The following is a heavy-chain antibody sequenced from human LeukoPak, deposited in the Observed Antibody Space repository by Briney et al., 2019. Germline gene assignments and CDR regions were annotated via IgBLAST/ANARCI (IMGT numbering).Heavy chain of an antibody. V-gene: IGHV3-30-3*01. D-gene: IGHD1-26*01. CDR2: ISYDGSNK. CDR3: ARDQERSGALDY. J-gene: IGHJ4*02. CDR1: GFTFSSYA. Sequence: GRSLRLSCAASGFTFSSYAMHWVRQAPGKGLEWVAVISYDGSNKYYADSVKGRFTIPRDNSKNTLYLQMNSLRAEDTAVYYCARDQERSGALDYWGQGTLVTVSS.